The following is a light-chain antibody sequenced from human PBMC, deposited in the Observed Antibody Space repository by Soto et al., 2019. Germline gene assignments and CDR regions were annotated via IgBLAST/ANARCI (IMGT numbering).Light chain of an antibody. CDR1: QSINNW. CDR3: QQYSNSQYT. J-gene: IGKJ2*01. CDR2: KAS. V-gene: IGKV1-5*03. Sequence: DIQMTQSPSTLSASVGDRFTITCRASQSINNWLAWYHQKPGKAPKLLIYKASSLESGVPSRFRGSGAGTEFTLTISSLQPDDFATYYCQQYSNSQYTFGQGTKVDIK.